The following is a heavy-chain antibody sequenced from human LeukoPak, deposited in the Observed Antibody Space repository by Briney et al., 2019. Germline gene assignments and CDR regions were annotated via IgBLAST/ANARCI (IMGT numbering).Heavy chain of an antibody. Sequence: GGSLRLSCAASGFTFDDYAMHWIRQAPGKGLECVSLISWDGGSSYYADSVKGRFTISRDNSKNSLYLQMNSLRAEDTALYYCAKDRADSGSYSYFDYWGPGTLVTVSS. CDR3: AKDRADSGSYSYFDY. J-gene: IGHJ4*02. D-gene: IGHD1-26*01. V-gene: IGHV3-43D*03. CDR1: GFTFDDYA. CDR2: ISWDGGSS.